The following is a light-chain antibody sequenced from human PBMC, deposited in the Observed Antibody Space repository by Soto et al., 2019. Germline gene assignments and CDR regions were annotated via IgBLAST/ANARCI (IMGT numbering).Light chain of an antibody. Sequence: AIRMTQSPSSLSASTGDSVTITCRASQGIASYLAWYQQKPGKAPKLLIYAASTLQSGVPSRLSGSGSGTDFTLTISCLQSEDFATYYCQQSFSYPRTFSQGTKVDIK. CDR2: AAS. CDR3: QQSFSYPRT. J-gene: IGKJ1*01. CDR1: QGIASY. V-gene: IGKV1-8*01.